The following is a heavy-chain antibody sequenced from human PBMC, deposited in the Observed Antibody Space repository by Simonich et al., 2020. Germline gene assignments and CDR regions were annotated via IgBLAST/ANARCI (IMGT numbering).Heavy chain of an antibody. V-gene: IGHV3-23*01. J-gene: IGHJ3*02. D-gene: IGHD3-22*01. CDR1: GFTFSSYA. CDR2: ISGSGGGT. CDR3: AKDLGERITMIVVVIDAFDI. Sequence: GGGLVQPGGSLRLSCAASGFTFSSYAMSWVRQAPGRGLEWGSAISGSGGGTYYADSVKGRFTISRDNSKNTLYLQMNSLRAEDKAVYYCAKDLGERITMIVVVIDAFDIWGQGTMVTVSS.